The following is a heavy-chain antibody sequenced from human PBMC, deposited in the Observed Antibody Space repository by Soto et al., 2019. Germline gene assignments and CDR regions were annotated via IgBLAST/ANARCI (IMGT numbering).Heavy chain of an antibody. CDR1: GFTVSSNY. Sequence: GGSLRLSCAASGFTVSSNYMSWVRQAPGKGLEWVSVIYSGGSTYYADSVKGRFTISRDNSKNTLYLQMNSLRAEDTAVYYCARSGGYSSSWFHPFYFDYWGQGTLVTVSS. V-gene: IGHV3-66*01. D-gene: IGHD6-13*01. CDR2: IYSGGST. J-gene: IGHJ4*02. CDR3: ARSGGYSSSWFHPFYFDY.